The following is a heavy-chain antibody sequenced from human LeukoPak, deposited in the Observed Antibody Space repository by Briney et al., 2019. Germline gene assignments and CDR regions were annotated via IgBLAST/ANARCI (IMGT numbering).Heavy chain of an antibody. J-gene: IGHJ4*02. V-gene: IGHV4-30-4*08. CDR1: GGSIRSGDYY. D-gene: IGHD2-2*02. CDR3: ARGSSSTSCYTRGRYRCYYFDY. Sequence: SQTLSLTCTVSGGSIRSGDYYWSWIRQPPGKGLGWIGDINHRGSTNYHPSLKSRVTISVDTSKNQFSLELSSVTAADTAVYYCARGSSSTSCYTRGRYRCYYFDYWGQGTLVTVSS. CDR2: INHRGST.